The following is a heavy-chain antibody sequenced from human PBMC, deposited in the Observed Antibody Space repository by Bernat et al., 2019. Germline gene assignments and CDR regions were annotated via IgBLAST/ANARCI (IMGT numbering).Heavy chain of an antibody. V-gene: IGHV4-34*01. J-gene: IGHJ4*02. CDR3: AKSRRGGVPPGYVF. Sequence: QVQLQQWGAGLLKPSETLSLTCAVYGGSFSGYYWSWLRQPPGKGLEWIGEITHSGSTNYNPSLKNRVTISVDTSKNQFSLRLSSVTAADTAVYYCAKSRRGGVPPGYVFWGQGTLVTVSS. D-gene: IGHD3-16*01. CDR2: ITHSGST. CDR1: GGSFSGYY.